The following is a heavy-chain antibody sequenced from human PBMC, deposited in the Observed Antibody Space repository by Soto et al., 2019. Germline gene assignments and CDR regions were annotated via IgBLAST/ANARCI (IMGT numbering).Heavy chain of an antibody. V-gene: IGHV1-18*04. CDR2: ISAYNGDT. CDR1: GYPFTTYG. D-gene: IGHD6-6*01. CDR3: ARDREAARPGWFDP. J-gene: IGHJ5*02. Sequence: QAQLVQSGAEVNKPGASVKVSCKASGYPFTTYGISWVRQAPGRGLEWMGWISAYNGDTKDAQKFQDRVTMTTDAFTSTAYLELRSLPSDDTAVYYCARDREAARPGWFDPWGQGTLVTVSS.